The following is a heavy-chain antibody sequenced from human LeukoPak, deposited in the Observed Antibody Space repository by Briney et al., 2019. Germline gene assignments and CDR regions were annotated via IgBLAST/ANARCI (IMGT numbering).Heavy chain of an antibody. V-gene: IGHV1-69*05. CDR2: IIPIFGTA. Sequence: SVKVSCKASGGTFSSYAISWVRQAPGQGLEWMGGIIPIFGTANYAQKLQGRVTMTTDTSTSTAYMELRSLRSDDTAVYYCARVPDSSGYYYPIDYWGQGTLVTVSS. J-gene: IGHJ4*02. CDR1: GGTFSSYA. D-gene: IGHD3-22*01. CDR3: ARVPDSSGYYYPIDY.